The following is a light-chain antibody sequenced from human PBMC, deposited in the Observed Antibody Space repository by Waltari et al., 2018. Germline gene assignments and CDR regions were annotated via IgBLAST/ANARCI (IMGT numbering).Light chain of an antibody. V-gene: IGLV2-11*01. J-gene: IGLJ1*01. Sequence: QSALTQPRSVSGSPGQSVTISCPGTNSHVGGYKYVSWYQQHPDKAPRLIIYDVYTRPSGVPNRFSGSKSANTASLTISGLQSEDEADYYCCSYAGSFTWVFGTGTKVTVL. CDR1: NSHVGGYKY. CDR2: DVY. CDR3: CSYAGSFTWV.